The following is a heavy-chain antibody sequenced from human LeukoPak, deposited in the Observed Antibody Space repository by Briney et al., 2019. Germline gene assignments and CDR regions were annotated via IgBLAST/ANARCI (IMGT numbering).Heavy chain of an antibody. J-gene: IGHJ4*02. CDR2: IRYDGSNT. Sequence: GGSLRLSCAASGFTFKNYGMHWVRQAPGKGLEWVAFIRYDGSNTYYADSVKGRLTISRDTSKNTLYLQMNSLRPEDTAVYYCAKAGGSSWAVLDYWGQGTLVTVSS. V-gene: IGHV3-30*02. D-gene: IGHD6-13*01. CDR3: AKAGGSSWAVLDY. CDR1: GFTFKNYG.